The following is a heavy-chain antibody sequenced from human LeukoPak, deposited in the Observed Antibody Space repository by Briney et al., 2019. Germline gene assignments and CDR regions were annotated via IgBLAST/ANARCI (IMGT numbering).Heavy chain of an antibody. V-gene: IGHV3-30*04. D-gene: IGHD2-2*01. CDR1: GFTFRSYA. J-gene: IGHJ4*02. CDR3: ARSGYSSTWYLQNFELDY. Sequence: GGSLRLSCAASGFTFRSYAMHWVRQAPGKGLQWVALISYDRSNKYYADSVKGRFTISRDNSKNTVYLQMNSLRAEDTAVYFCARSGYSSTWYLQNFELDYWGQGTLVTVSS. CDR2: ISYDRSNK.